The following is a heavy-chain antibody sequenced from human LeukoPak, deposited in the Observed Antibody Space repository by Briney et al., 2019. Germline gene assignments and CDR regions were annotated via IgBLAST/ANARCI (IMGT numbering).Heavy chain of an antibody. D-gene: IGHD2-21*01. V-gene: IGHV1-24*01. CDR2: FDPEHGEI. CDR3: ATDVIGLIKIVRRPFDI. J-gene: IGHJ3*02. Sequence: ASVKVSRKLSGHTLSDLSMHWVRQAPGRGLEWMGGFDPEHGEIVYAQKFQGRITLTEDTSTDTAYMNLSSLTSDDTAVYYCATDVIGLIKIVRRPFDIWGPGTMLTVSS. CDR1: GHTLSDLS.